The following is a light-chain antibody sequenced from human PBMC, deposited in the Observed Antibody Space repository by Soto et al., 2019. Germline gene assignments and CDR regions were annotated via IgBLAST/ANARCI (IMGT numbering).Light chain of an antibody. CDR1: SSDVGGYDY. J-gene: IGLJ1*01. CDR2: DVS. Sequence: QSVLTQPASVSGSPGQSIAISCTGTSSDVGGYDYVSWYQQHPGKAPKLMIYDVSNRPSGVSNRFSGSQSDNTASLTISGLQAEDEADYYCSSYTSSSTYVFGTGTKLTVL. V-gene: IGLV2-14*01. CDR3: SSYTSSSTYV.